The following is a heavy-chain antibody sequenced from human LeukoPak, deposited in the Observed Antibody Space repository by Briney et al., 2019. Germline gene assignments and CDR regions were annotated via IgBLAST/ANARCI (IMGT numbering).Heavy chain of an antibody. Sequence: ASVKVSCKASGYTFTSYGISWVRQAPGQGLEWMGWISAYNGNTNYAQKFQGRVTITADKSTNTAYMELSSLRSEDTAVYYCAARPPYSGYEDGDYWGQGTLVTVSS. CDR3: AARPPYSGYEDGDY. J-gene: IGHJ4*02. D-gene: IGHD5-12*01. V-gene: IGHV1-18*01. CDR2: ISAYNGNT. CDR1: GYTFTSYG.